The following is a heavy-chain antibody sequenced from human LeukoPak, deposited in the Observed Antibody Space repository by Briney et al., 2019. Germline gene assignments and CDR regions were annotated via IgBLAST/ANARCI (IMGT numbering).Heavy chain of an antibody. Sequence: GGSLRLSCAASGFIFRNYWMHWVRQAPGKGLVWVARINPNGITTTYTDSVKGRFTVSRDNSKDTLYLQINSLRDEDTAVYYCARRWLGDPYGMDVWGQGTTVSVSS. V-gene: IGHV3-74*01. CDR2: INPNGITT. D-gene: IGHD3-10*01. J-gene: IGHJ6*02. CDR1: GFIFRNYW. CDR3: ARRWLGDPYGMDV.